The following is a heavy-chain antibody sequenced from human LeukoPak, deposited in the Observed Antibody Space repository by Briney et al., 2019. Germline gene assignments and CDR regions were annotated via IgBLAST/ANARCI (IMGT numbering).Heavy chain of an antibody. CDR1: GGTFSSYA. Sequence: SVKVSCKASGGTFSSYAISWVRQAPGQGLEWMGGIIPIFGTANYAQKFQGRVTITADESTSTAYMELSSLRSEDTAVYYCARGAVLCSGGSCYDYYYGMDVWGKGTTVTVSS. CDR2: IIPIFGTA. D-gene: IGHD2-15*01. J-gene: IGHJ6*04. V-gene: IGHV1-69*01. CDR3: ARGAVLCSGGSCYDYYYGMDV.